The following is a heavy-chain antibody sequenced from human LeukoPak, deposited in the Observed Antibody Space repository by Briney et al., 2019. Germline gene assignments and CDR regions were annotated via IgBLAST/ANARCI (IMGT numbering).Heavy chain of an antibody. J-gene: IGHJ4*02. CDR2: IYYSGGT. D-gene: IGHD5-24*01. Sequence: SETLSLTCTVSGGSISSYYWSWIRQPPGKRLEWIGYIYYSGGTNYNPSLKSRVTMSVDTSKNQFSLKLSSVTAADTAVYYCARLSQKANRDGNNPFDYWGQGTLATVSS. CDR1: GGSISSYY. V-gene: IGHV4-59*08. CDR3: ARLSQKANRDGNNPFDY.